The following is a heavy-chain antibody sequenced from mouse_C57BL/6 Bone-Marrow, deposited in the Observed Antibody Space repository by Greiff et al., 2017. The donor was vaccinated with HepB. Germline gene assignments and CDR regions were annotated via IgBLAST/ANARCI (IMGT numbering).Heavy chain of an antibody. V-gene: IGHV5-17*01. Sequence: EVQLVESGGGLVKPGGSLKLSCAASGFTFSDYGMHWVRQAPEKGLEWVAYISSGSSTIYYADTVKGRFTISRDNAKNTLFLQMTSLRSEDTAMYYCATNYGSIFAYWGQGTLVTVSA. CDR2: ISSGSSTI. CDR3: ATNYGSIFAY. CDR1: GFTFSDYG. D-gene: IGHD1-1*01. J-gene: IGHJ3*01.